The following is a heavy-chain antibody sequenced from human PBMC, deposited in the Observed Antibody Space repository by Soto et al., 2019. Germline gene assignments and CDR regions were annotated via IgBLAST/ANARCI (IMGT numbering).Heavy chain of an antibody. CDR1: GFTFSSYG. CDR3: ARDRGSDDPIDY. V-gene: IGHV3-33*01. CDR2: IWHAGMNK. D-gene: IGHD3-10*01. Sequence: VQLVESGGGVVQPERSLTLSCAASGFTFSSYGMHWVRQAPGKGLEWVAVIWHAGMNKYYADSVRGRFTISRDNSKNTLYLQMNSLRAEDTAVYYCARDRGSDDPIDYWGQGTLVTVSS. J-gene: IGHJ4*02.